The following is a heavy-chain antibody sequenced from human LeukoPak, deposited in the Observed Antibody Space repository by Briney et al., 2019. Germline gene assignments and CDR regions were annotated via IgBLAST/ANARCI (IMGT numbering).Heavy chain of an antibody. CDR2: IDSSGST. V-gene: IGHV4-61*02. CDR1: GGSISSGSDY. J-gene: IGHJ3*02. Sequence: SETLSLTCTVSGGSISSGSDYWSWIRQPAGKGLEWIGRIDSSGSTSYNPSLKSRLTISVDTSKNQFSLKLTSVTAADTAVYYCARERGPNAAFDIWGQGTMVIVSS. CDR3: ARERGPNAAFDI.